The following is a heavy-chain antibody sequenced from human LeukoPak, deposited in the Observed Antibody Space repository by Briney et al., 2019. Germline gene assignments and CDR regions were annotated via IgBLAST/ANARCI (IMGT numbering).Heavy chain of an antibody. D-gene: IGHD3-3*01. CDR2: ISYDGSNK. Sequence: GGSLRLSCAASGFTFSSYAMHWVRQAPGKGLEWVAVISYDGSNKYYADSVKGRFTISRDNSKNTLYLQMNSLRAEDTAVYYCARDPIDFWSGGLYYYYYYMDVWGKRTTVTVSS. J-gene: IGHJ6*03. V-gene: IGHV3-30-3*01. CDR1: GFTFSSYA. CDR3: ARDPIDFWSGGLYYYYYYMDV.